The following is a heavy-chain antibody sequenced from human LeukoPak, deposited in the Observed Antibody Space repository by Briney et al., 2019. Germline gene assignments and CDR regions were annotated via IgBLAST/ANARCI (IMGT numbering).Heavy chain of an antibody. Sequence: GGSLRLSCAASGFTFSSYSMNWVRQAPGKGLEWVSSISYSSSYIYYTDSVKGRFTISRDNAKNSLYLQMNSLRAEDTAVYYCAGGAAAVLDYWGQGTLVTVSS. CDR3: AGGAAAVLDY. J-gene: IGHJ4*02. CDR2: ISYSSSYI. CDR1: GFTFSSYS. D-gene: IGHD6-13*01. V-gene: IGHV3-21*01.